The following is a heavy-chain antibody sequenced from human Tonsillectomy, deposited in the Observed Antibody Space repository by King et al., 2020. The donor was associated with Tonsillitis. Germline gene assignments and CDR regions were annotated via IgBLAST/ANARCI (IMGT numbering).Heavy chain of an antibody. J-gene: IGHJ4*02. CDR1: GGSISSYY. D-gene: IGHD3-22*01. Sequence: VQLQESXPGLVKPSETLSLTCTVSGGSISSYYWSWIRQPPGKGLEWIGYIYYSGSTNYNPSLKSRGTISVDTSKNQFSLKLSSVTAADTAVYDCARAXXXXXXSXGXXYYXXYSGQXTLVTVSX. CDR3: ARAXXXXXXSXGXXYYXXY. V-gene: IGHV4-59*01. CDR2: IYYSGST.